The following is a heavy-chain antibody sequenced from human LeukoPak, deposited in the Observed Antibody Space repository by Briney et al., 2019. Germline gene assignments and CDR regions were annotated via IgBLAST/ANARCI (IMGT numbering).Heavy chain of an antibody. J-gene: IGHJ6*02. CDR1: GFTFSSSS. CDR2: ISSTSTTL. CDR3: ARLEEDYDILTGYYPRPDYGMDV. Sequence: GGSLRLSRAASGFTFSSSSMNWVRQAPGKGLEWVSYISSTSTTLYYADSVRGRFTISRDNAKNSLYLQMNSLRAEDTAVYYCARLEEDYDILTGYYPRPDYGMDVWGQGTTVTVSS. D-gene: IGHD3-9*01. V-gene: IGHV3-48*01.